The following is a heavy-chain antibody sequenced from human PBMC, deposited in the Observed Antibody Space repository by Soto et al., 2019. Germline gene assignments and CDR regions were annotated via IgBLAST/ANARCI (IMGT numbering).Heavy chain of an antibody. V-gene: IGHV1-69*13. CDR2: IIPIFGTA. CDR3: AREYIAADWFDY. CDR1: GGTFSSYA. Sequence: ASVKVSCKASGGTFSSYAISWVRQAPGQGLEWMGGIIPIFGTANYAQKFQGRVTITADESTSTAYMELSSLRSEDTAVYYCAREYIAADWFDYWGLGTLVTVSS. J-gene: IGHJ4*02. D-gene: IGHD6-6*01.